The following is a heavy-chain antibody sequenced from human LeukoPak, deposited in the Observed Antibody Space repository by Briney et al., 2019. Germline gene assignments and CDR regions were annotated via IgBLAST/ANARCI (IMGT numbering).Heavy chain of an antibody. CDR2: IFISEST. D-gene: IGHD6-13*01. CDR3: ARVSSSWYEDWYFDL. Sequence: PSETLSLTCTVSGGSITSYYWSWVRQPAGKGLEWIGHIFISESTNYNPSLKSRVTMSVDTSKNQFSLKLSSVTAADTAVYYCARVSSSWYEDWYFDLWGRGTLVSVSS. CDR1: GGSITSYY. V-gene: IGHV4-4*07. J-gene: IGHJ2*01.